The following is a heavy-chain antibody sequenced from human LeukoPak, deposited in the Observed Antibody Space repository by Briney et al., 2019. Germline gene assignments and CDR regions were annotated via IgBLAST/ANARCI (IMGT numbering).Heavy chain of an antibody. V-gene: IGHV3-9*01. CDR1: GFTFDDYA. J-gene: IGHJ3*02. D-gene: IGHD4-23*01. CDR2: ISWNSGSI. CDR3: AKARATVVRASAFDI. Sequence: GGSLRLSCAASGFTFDDYAMRWVRQAPGKGLEWVSGISWNSGSIGYADSVKGRFTISRDNAKNSLYLQMNSLRAEDTALYYCAKARATVVRASAFDIWGQGTMVTVSS.